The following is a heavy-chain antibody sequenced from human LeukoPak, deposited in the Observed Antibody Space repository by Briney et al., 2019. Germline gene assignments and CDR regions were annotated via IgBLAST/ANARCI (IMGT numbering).Heavy chain of an antibody. CDR3: ARKEDGDSSGLDFDY. D-gene: IGHD4-17*01. J-gene: IGHJ4*02. V-gene: IGHV5-51*01. CDR2: IYPGDSDT. Sequence: GESLKISCKGSGYSFTSYWIGWVRQMPGKGLEWMGIIYPGDSDTRYSPSFQGQVTISADKSISTAYLQWSSLKASDTAVYYCARKEDGDSSGLDFDYWGQGTLVTVSS. CDR1: GYSFTSYW.